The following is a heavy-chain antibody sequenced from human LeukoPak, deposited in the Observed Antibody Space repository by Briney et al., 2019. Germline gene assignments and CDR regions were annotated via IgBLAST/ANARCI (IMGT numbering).Heavy chain of an antibody. CDR2: IIPIFGTA. V-gene: IGHV1-69*05. J-gene: IGHJ5*02. D-gene: IGHD3-22*01. Sequence: ASVKVSCKASGGTFSSYAISWVRQAPGQGLEWMGRIIPIFGTANYAQKFQGRVTITTDASTSTAYMELSSLRSEDTAVYYCARDNAADYYDSSGYYSLTPFDPWGQGTLVTVSS. CDR3: ARDNAADYYDSSGYYSLTPFDP. CDR1: GGTFSSYA.